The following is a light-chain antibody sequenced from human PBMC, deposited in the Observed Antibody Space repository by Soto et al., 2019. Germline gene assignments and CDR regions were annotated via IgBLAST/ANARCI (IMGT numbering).Light chain of an antibody. J-gene: IGLJ1*01. V-gene: IGLV2-23*01. Sequence: QSVLAQPASVSGSPGQSITISCTGTSSDIGAYDSVSWYQQHPHKAPRLIIYKGTQRPSGVSNRFSGSTSGNAASLTISGLQAVDEADYFCCSSEPESTYVFGTGTKVTVL. CDR1: SSDIGAYDS. CDR2: KGT. CDR3: CSSEPESTYV.